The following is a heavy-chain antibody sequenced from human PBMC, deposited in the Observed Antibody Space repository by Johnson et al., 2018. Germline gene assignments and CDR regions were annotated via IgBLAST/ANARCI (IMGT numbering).Heavy chain of an antibody. CDR3: ARGDIVVVTATDAFDI. V-gene: IGHV3-21*01. D-gene: IGHD2-21*02. CDR1: GFTFSSYS. J-gene: IGHJ3*02. CDR2: ISSSSSYI. Sequence: VQLVQSGGGLVKXGGSXRLXCAASGFTFSSYSMNWVRQAPGKGLEWVSSISSSSSYIYYADSVKGRLTISRDNAKNSLYLQMNSLRAEDTAVYYCARGDIVVVTATDAFDIWGQGTMVTVSS.